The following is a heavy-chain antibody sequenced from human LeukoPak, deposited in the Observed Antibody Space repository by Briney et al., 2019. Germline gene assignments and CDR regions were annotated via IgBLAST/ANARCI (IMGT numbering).Heavy chain of an antibody. V-gene: IGHV1-2*06. D-gene: IGHD2-21*02. Sequence: ASVKVSCKASGYTFTGYYMHWLRQAPGQGLEWMGRINPNSGGTNYAQKFQGRVTMTRDTSISTAYMELSRLRSDDTAVYYCARVLAYCGGDCYSDGDNWFDPWGQGTLVTVSS. CDR1: GYTFTGYY. CDR2: INPNSGGT. J-gene: IGHJ5*02. CDR3: ARVLAYCGGDCYSDGDNWFDP.